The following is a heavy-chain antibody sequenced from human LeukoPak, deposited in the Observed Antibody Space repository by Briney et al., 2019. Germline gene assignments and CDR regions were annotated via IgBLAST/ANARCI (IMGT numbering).Heavy chain of an antibody. J-gene: IGHJ4*02. D-gene: IGHD5-18*01. Sequence: SQTLSLTCAVSGGSISSGGYFWSWIRQPPGKGLEWIGYIYHSGSTYYNPSLKSRVTISVDRSKNQFSLKLSSVTAADTAVYYCARSYGPYYFDYWGQGTLVTVSS. CDR1: GGSISSGGYF. CDR3: ARSYGPYYFDY. V-gene: IGHV4-30-2*01. CDR2: IYHSGST.